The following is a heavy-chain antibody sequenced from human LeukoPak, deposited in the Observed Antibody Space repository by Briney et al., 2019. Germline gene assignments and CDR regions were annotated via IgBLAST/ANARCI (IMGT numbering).Heavy chain of an antibody. Sequence: GASVKVSCKASGYTFTSYDINWVRQATGQGLEWMGWMNPNSGNTGYAQKFQGRVTMTRNTSISTAYMELGSLRSEDTAVYYCARGVHDYVLWFDPWGHGTLVTVSS. V-gene: IGHV1-8*01. J-gene: IGHJ5*02. CDR3: ARGVHDYVLWFDP. CDR2: MNPNSGNT. CDR1: GYTFTSYD. D-gene: IGHD3-16*01.